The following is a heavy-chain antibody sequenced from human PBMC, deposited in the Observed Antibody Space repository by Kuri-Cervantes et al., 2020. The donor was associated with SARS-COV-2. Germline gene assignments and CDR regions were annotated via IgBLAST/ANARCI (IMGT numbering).Heavy chain of an antibody. CDR1: GFTFSDYY. Sequence: GGSLRLSCAASGFTFSDYYTSWIRQAPGKGLEWVSYISSSGSTIYYADSVKGRFTISRDNAKNSLYLQMNSLRAEDTAVYYCAIGDSSSPHDAFDIWGQGTMVTVSS. CDR2: ISSSGSTI. V-gene: IGHV3-11*04. D-gene: IGHD6-6*01. CDR3: AIGDSSSPHDAFDI. J-gene: IGHJ3*02.